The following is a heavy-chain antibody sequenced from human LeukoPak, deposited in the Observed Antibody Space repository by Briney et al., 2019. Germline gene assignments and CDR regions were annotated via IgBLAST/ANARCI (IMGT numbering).Heavy chain of an antibody. Sequence: GGSLRLSCAASGFTFSSYAMHWVRQAPGKELEWAARIRSKRDGGTTDYAAPVKGRFTISRDDSKNTMYLQMNSLKAEDTAVYYCARDWYYAFDFWGQGTMVTVSS. CDR3: ARDWYYAFDF. V-gene: IGHV3-15*07. J-gene: IGHJ3*01. D-gene: IGHD2-21*02. CDR1: GFTFSSYA. CDR2: IRSKRDGGTT.